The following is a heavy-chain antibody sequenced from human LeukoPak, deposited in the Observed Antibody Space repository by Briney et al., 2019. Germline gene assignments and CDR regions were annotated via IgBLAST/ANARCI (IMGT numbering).Heavy chain of an antibody. V-gene: IGHV1-18*01. J-gene: IGHJ5*02. CDR1: GYTFANYG. D-gene: IGHD3-10*01. CDR3: ARANMVRGVGSFFDRNWFDP. CDR2: ISAYNGNT. Sequence: ASVKVSCKASGYTFANYGISWVRQAPGQGLEWVGWISAYNGNTNYAQKLQGRVTMTTDTSTSTGYMELRSLRSDDTALYYCARANMVRGVGSFFDRNWFDPWGQGTLVTVSS.